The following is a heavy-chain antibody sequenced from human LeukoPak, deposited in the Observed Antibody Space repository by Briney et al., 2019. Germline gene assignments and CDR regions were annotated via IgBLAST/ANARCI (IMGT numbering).Heavy chain of an antibody. D-gene: IGHD3-10*01. J-gene: IGHJ5*02. V-gene: IGHV1-2*02. CDR3: ARARITMVRGVNKNWFDP. CDR1: GYTFTGYY. Sequence: ASVKVSCKASGYTFTGYYMHWVRQAPGQGLEWMGWINPISGGTNYAQKFQGRVTMTRDTSISTAYMELSRLRSDDTAVYYCARARITMVRGVNKNWFDPWGQGTLVTVSS. CDR2: INPISGGT.